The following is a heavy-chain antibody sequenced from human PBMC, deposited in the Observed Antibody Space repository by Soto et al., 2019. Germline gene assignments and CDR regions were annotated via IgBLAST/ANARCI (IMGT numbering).Heavy chain of an antibody. CDR1: GYSFTSYW. J-gene: IGHJ6*02. D-gene: IGHD6-13*01. Sequence: GESLKISCKGSGYSFTSYWIGWVRQMPGKGLEWMGIIYPGDSDTRYSPSFQGQVTISADKSISTAYLQWSSLKASDTAMYYCARHGAGTGYYYYYYGMDVWGQGTTVTVS. CDR2: IYPGDSDT. V-gene: IGHV5-51*01. CDR3: ARHGAGTGYYYYYYGMDV.